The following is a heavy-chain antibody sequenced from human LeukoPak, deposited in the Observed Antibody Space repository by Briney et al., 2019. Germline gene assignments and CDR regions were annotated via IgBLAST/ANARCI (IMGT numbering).Heavy chain of an antibody. CDR3: AKGGAAMTDAPHGDVVTTTLDGFDI. J-gene: IGHJ3*02. Sequence: PGGSLRLSCVASGFAFSAFAISWVRQAPGKGREWVSAVRGSGGRTFYADSVRGRFTISRDNSKKTVFLQMDSLSAEDTAVYYCAKGGAAMTDAPHGDVVTTTLDGFDIWGQRTMVTVSS. D-gene: IGHD2-21*02. V-gene: IGHV3-23*01. CDR2: VRGSGGRT. CDR1: GFAFSAFA.